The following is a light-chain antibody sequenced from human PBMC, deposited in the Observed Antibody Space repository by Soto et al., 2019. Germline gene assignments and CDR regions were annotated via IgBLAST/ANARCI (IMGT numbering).Light chain of an antibody. V-gene: IGKV1-5*01. J-gene: IGKJ5*01. CDR3: QQYGDAPIT. CDR2: HAS. CDR1: QSISNW. Sequence: DMQMTQSPSTLSGSVGDRVTITCRASQSISNWLAWYQQKPGTAPKVLIYHASNLQSGVPSRFSGSGSGTEFTLTISRLEPEDFALYYCQQYGDAPITFGQGTRLEIK.